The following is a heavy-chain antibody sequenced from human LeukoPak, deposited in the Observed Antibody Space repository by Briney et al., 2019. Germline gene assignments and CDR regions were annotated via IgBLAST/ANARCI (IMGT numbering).Heavy chain of an antibody. J-gene: IGHJ1*01. V-gene: IGHV1-2*02. CDR3: AREYDSSGQYFQH. D-gene: IGHD3-22*01. CDR2: INPDSGGT. CDR1: GYTFTGYY. Sequence: GASVKVSCKASGYTFTGYYMHWVRQAPGRGLEWMGWINPDSGGTIYAQNFQGRVTMTRDTSISTAYMELSSLRSDDTAVYYCAREYDSSGQYFQHWGQGTLVTVSS.